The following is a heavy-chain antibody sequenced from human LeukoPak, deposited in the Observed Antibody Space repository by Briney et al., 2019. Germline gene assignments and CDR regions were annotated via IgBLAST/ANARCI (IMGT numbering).Heavy chain of an antibody. CDR2: MSSSGSYI. CDR3: ARCSGVFGSSDY. D-gene: IGHD6-6*01. V-gene: IGHV3-21*01. Sequence: GGSLRLSCAASGFTFSSYAMNWVRQAPGKGLEWVSFMSSSGSYIYYADSVKGRFTISRDNAKNSLYLQMNSLRAEDTALYYCARCSGVFGSSDYWGQGTLVTVSS. J-gene: IGHJ4*02. CDR1: GFTFSSYA.